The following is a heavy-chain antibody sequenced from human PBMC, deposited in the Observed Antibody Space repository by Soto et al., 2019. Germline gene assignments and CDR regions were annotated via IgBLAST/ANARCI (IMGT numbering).Heavy chain of an antibody. CDR2: ISSSSSTI. Sequence: EVQLVESGGGLVQPGGALRLSCAASGFTFSSYSRNWVRQAPGKGLEWVSYISSSSSTIYYAYSVKGRFTISRDNAKNSLYLQRNSLKAENSAVYYCARDLNYGLFDYWGQGTLVTVSS. D-gene: IGHD4-17*01. V-gene: IGHV3-48*01. CDR3: ARDLNYGLFDY. J-gene: IGHJ4*02. CDR1: GFTFSSYS.